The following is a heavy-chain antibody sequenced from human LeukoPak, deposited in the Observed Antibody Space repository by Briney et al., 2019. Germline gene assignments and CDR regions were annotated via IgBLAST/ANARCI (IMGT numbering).Heavy chain of an antibody. V-gene: IGHV4-4*02. CDR1: GGSISSSNW. CDR2: IFHSGGT. Sequence: SETLSLTCAVSGGSISSSNWWSWVRQPPEKGLEWIGEIFHSGGTNYNPSLKSRVTTSVDKPKNQFSLKLSSVTAADTAVYYCARVLSGSNFDYWGQGTLVTVSS. CDR3: ARVLSGSNFDY. J-gene: IGHJ4*02. D-gene: IGHD3-22*01.